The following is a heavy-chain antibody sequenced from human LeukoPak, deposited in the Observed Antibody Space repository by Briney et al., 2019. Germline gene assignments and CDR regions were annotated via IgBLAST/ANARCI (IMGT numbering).Heavy chain of an antibody. V-gene: IGHV4-59*01. Sequence: SETLSLTCTVSGGSISSYYWSWIRQPPGKGLEWIGYIYYSGSTNYNPSLKSRVTISVDTSMNQFSLKLSSVTAADTAVYYCARSLNVDTAMNEYYYDSSGYYVLDYWGQGTLVTVSS. D-gene: IGHD3-22*01. CDR2: IYYSGST. CDR1: GGSISSYY. CDR3: ARSLNVDTAMNEYYYDSSGYYVLDY. J-gene: IGHJ4*02.